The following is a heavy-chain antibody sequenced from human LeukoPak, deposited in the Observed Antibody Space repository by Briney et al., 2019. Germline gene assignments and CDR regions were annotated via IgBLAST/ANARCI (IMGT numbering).Heavy chain of an antibody. V-gene: IGHV3-23*01. CDR2: ISGSGGST. J-gene: IGHJ4*02. CDR1: GFTVSSNY. CDR3: AKDRDFWSGYFDY. D-gene: IGHD3-3*01. Sequence: GGSLRLSCAASGFTVSSNYMSWVRQAPGKGLEWVSAISGSGGSTYYADSVKGRFTISRDNSKNTLYLQMNSLRAEDTAVYYCAKDRDFWSGYFDYWGQGTLVTVSS.